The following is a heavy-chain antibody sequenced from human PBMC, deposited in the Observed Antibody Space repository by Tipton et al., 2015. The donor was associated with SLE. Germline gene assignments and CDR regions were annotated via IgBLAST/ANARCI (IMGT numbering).Heavy chain of an antibody. CDR2: ISWDGGST. Sequence: GSLRLSCAASGFTFDDYTMHWVRQAPGKGLEWVSLISWDGGSTYYADSVKGRFTISRDNSKNTLYLQMNSLRTEDPALYYCAKDRGWERQTGDFDYWGQGTLVTVSS. CDR1: GFTFDDYT. CDR3: AKDRGWERQTGDFDY. J-gene: IGHJ4*02. D-gene: IGHD1-26*01. V-gene: IGHV3-43*01.